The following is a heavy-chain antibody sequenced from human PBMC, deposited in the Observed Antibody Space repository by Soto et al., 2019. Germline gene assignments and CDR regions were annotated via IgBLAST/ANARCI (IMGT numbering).Heavy chain of an antibody. CDR2: IYYSGST. Sequence: QVQLQESGPGLVKPSETLSLTCTVSGGSISSYYWSWIRQPPGKGLELIGYIYYSGSTNYNPSPKSRVTIAVATSTTQITLTLSSVTAADTAVYYCARLGAQEIDPWGQGTLVTVSS. D-gene: IGHD3-16*01. V-gene: IGHV4-59*08. J-gene: IGHJ5*02. CDR3: ARLGAQEIDP. CDR1: GGSISSYY.